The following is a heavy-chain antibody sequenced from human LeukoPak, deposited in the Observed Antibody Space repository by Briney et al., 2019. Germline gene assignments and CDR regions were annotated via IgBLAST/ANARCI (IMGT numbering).Heavy chain of an antibody. D-gene: IGHD3-22*01. V-gene: IGHV4-59*01. CDR1: GGSISSYY. CDR3: ATYYYDSSGYPYYFDY. Sequence: SETLSLTCTVSGGSISSYYWSWIRQPPGKGLEWIGYIYYSGSTNYNPSLKSRVTISVDTSKNQFSLKLSSVTAADTAVYYCATYYYDSSGYPYYFDYWGQGTLVTVSS. CDR2: IYYSGST. J-gene: IGHJ4*02.